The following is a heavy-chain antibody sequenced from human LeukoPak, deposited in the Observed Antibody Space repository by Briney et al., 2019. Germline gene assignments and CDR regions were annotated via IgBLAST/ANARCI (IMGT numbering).Heavy chain of an antibody. J-gene: IGHJ6*03. V-gene: IGHV4-39*07. CDR3: ARLGYHLLYAYYYYYMDV. Sequence: SETLSLTCTVSGGSISSSSYYWGWIRQPPGKGLEWIGEIDHSGNTNYNPSLKSRVTISVATSKSQFSLKLTSLTVADTAVYYCARLGYHLLYAYYYYYMDVWGRGTPITVFS. D-gene: IGHD2-2*02. CDR1: GGSISSSSYY. CDR2: IDHSGNT.